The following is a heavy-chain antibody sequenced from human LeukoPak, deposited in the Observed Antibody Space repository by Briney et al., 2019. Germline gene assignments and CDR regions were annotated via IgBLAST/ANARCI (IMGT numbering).Heavy chain of an antibody. J-gene: IGHJ4*02. CDR3: ARDQLYGGQPRGFDY. V-gene: IGHV1-69*04. CDR2: IFPILGIA. CDR1: GGTFSSYA. Sequence: SVKVSCKASGGTFSSYAISWVRQAPGQGLEWMGRIFPILGIANYAQKFQGRVTITAEKSTSTAYMELSSLRSEDTAVYYCARDQLYGGQPRGFDYWGQGTLVTVSS. D-gene: IGHD4-23*01.